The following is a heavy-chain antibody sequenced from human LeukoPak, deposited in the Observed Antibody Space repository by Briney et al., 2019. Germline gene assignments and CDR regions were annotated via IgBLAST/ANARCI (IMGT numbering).Heavy chain of an antibody. Sequence: PGGSLRLSCAASGFTFDDYAMHWLRQVPGKGLEWVSFISGDGGTTYYADSVKGRFTISRDNSKNYLYLQMNSLGTEDSALYYCAKDGRWLKVGYSYHGVDVWGQGTTVTVSS. V-gene: IGHV3-43*02. CDR3: AKDGRWLKVGYSYHGVDV. CDR1: GFTFDDYA. J-gene: IGHJ6*02. CDR2: ISGDGGTT. D-gene: IGHD5-24*01.